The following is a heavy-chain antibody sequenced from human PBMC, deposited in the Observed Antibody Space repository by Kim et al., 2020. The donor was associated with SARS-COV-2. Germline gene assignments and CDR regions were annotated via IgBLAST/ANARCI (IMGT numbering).Heavy chain of an antibody. Sequence: STNYNTSLKSRVTISVDTSKNQFSLKLSSVTAADTAVYYCARARDGYITGWGQGTLVTVSS. D-gene: IGHD5-12*01. CDR3: ARARDGYITG. J-gene: IGHJ4*02. CDR2: ST. V-gene: IGHV4-59*01.